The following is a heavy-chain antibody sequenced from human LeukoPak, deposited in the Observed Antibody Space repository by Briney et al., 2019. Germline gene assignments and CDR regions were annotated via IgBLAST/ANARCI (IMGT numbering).Heavy chain of an antibody. V-gene: IGHV1-18*01. D-gene: IGHD2-15*01. CDR2: ISAYNGNT. J-gene: IGHJ4*02. CDR3: ARVGAYCSGGSCYLDY. Sequence: ASVKVSCKASGYTFTSYGISWVRQAPGQELEWMGWISAYNGNTNNAQKLQGRVTMTTDTSTSTAYMELRSLRSDDTAVYYCARVGAYCSGGSCYLDYWGQGTLVTVSS. CDR1: GYTFTSYG.